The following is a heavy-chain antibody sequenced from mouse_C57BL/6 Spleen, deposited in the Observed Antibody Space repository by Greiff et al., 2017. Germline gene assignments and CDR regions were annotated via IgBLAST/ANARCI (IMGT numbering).Heavy chain of an antibody. V-gene: IGHV1-15*01. Sequence: QVQLQQSGAELVRPGASVTLSCKASGYTFTDYEMHWVKQTPVHGLEWIGAIDPETGGTAYNQKFKGKAILTADKSSSTAYMELRSLTSEDSAVYYCTGALYSTAWFAYWGQGTLVTVSA. CDR2: IDPETGGT. D-gene: IGHD2-5*01. CDR3: TGALYSTAWFAY. J-gene: IGHJ3*01. CDR1: GYTFTDYE.